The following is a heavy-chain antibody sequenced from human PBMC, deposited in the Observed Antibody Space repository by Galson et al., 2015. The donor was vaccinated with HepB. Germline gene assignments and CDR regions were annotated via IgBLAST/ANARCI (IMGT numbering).Heavy chain of an antibody. Sequence: CAISGDSVSSKSAIWNWIRQSPSRGLEWPGRTYYRSKWYFHYAESVKGRITINPDTSNNQFSLQLDSVTPEDTAMYYCARLDPGGDSWLLNYFDYWGQGTLVTVSP. V-gene: IGHV6-1*01. J-gene: IGHJ4*02. CDR2: TYYRSKWYF. CDR1: GDSVSSKSAI. CDR3: ARLDPGGDSWLLNYFDY. D-gene: IGHD6-13*01.